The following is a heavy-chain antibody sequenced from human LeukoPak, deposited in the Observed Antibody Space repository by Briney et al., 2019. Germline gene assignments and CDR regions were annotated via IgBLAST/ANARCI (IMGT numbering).Heavy chain of an antibody. CDR3: ARGYSSGWYEEGWFDP. CDR1: GGSISSATYY. V-gene: IGHV4-61*02. Sequence: SETLSLTCTVSGGSISSATYYWNWIRQPAGKGLEWIGRIYTSGSTNYNPSLKSRVTISVDTSKNQFSLKLTSVTAADTAVYYCARGYSSGWYEEGWFDPWGQGTLVTVSS. J-gene: IGHJ5*02. CDR2: IYTSGST. D-gene: IGHD6-19*01.